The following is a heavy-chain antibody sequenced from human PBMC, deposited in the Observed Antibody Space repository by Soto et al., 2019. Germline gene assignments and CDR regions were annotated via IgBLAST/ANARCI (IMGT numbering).Heavy chain of an antibody. CDR3: AKNGQPPYYYYGMDV. CDR2: ISGYNGDT. V-gene: IGHV1-18*01. CDR1: GYRFTSYG. D-gene: IGHD2-8*01. Sequence: ASVKVSCKASGYRFTSYGIGWVRQAPGQGLEWMGWISGYNGDTKYAQKFQGRVTMTVDTSTTTAYMELRSLTSDDRAVYYCAKNGQPPYYYYGMDVWGQGTTVTVSS. J-gene: IGHJ6*02.